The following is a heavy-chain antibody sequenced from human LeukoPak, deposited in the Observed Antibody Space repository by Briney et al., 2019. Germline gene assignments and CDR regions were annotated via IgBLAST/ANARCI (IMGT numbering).Heavy chain of an antibody. CDR1: GGSISSYY. V-gene: IGHV4-34*01. CDR3: ARGLGYDFWSGPGYFDY. D-gene: IGHD3-3*01. Sequence: PSETLSLTCTVSGGSISSYYWSWIRQPPGKGLEWIGEINHSGSTNYNPSLKSRVTISVDTSKNQFSLKLSSVTAADTAVYYCARGLGYDFWSGPGYFDYWGQGTLVTVSS. CDR2: INHSGST. J-gene: IGHJ4*02.